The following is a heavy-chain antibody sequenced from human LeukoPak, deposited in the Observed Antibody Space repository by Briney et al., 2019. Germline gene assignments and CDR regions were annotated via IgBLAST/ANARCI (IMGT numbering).Heavy chain of an antibody. Sequence: SETLSLTCAVYGGSFSSYYWSWIRQPPGKGLEWIGEINHSGSTNYNPSLKSRVTISVDTSKNQFSLKLSSVTAADTAVYYCTIRFLSGYDEYDYWGQGTLVTVSS. CDR2: INHSGST. CDR3: TIRFLSGYDEYDY. D-gene: IGHD5-12*01. V-gene: IGHV4-34*01. CDR1: GGSFSSYY. J-gene: IGHJ4*02.